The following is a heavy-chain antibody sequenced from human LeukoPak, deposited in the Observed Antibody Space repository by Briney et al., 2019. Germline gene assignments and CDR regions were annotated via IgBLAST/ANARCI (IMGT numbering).Heavy chain of an antibody. J-gene: IGHJ6*02. CDR2: IYTSGST. Sequence: SQTLSLTCTVSGGSISSGSYYWSWIRQPAGKGLEWIGRIYTSGSTNYNPSLKSRVTISVDTSKNQFSLKLSSVTAADTTVYYCARDQGVAGPYYYYYDGMDVWGQGTTVTVSS. V-gene: IGHV4-61*02. D-gene: IGHD6-19*01. CDR1: GGSISSGSYY. CDR3: ARDQGVAGPYYYYYDGMDV.